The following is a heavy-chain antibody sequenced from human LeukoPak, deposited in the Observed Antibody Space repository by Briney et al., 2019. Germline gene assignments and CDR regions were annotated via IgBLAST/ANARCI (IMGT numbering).Heavy chain of an antibody. CDR3: VRDDSGSVIRGVLHY. CDR1: GFTFTTYG. CDR2: IYLDGSKI. J-gene: IGHJ4*02. V-gene: IGHV3-33*08. Sequence: PGRSLRLSCAASGFTFTTYGIHWVRQAPGKGLEWVSVIYLDGSKIYYADSVKGRFTLSRDNSKNTLYLQMNSLIAEDTAVYYCVRDDSGSVIRGVLHYWGQGALVTVSS. D-gene: IGHD3-10*01.